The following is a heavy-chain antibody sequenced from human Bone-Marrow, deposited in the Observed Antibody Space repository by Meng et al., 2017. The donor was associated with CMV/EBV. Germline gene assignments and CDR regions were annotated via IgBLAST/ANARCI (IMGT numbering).Heavy chain of an antibody. CDR3: ARVKSVYDFWSGTQWGYFDY. CDR1: GYTFTSYD. CDR2: IIPILGIA. D-gene: IGHD3-3*01. J-gene: IGHJ4*02. Sequence: SVKVSCKASGYTFTSYDINWVRQATGQGLEWMGRIIPILGIANYAQKFQGRVTITADKSTSTAYMELSSLRSEDTAVYYCARVKSVYDFWSGTQWGYFDYWGQGTLVTVSS. V-gene: IGHV1-69*04.